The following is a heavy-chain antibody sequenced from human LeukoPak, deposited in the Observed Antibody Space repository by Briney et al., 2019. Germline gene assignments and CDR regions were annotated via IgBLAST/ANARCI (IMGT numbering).Heavy chain of an antibody. CDR1: GYTFTSYA. CDR2: INTNTGNP. V-gene: IGHV7-4-1*02. CDR3: AREPTTGLGAGGYMDV. J-gene: IGHJ6*03. D-gene: IGHD3-16*01. Sequence: ASVKVSCKASGYTFTSYAMNWVRQAPGQGLEWMGWINTNTGNPTYAQGFTGRFVFSLDTSVSTAYLQITSLKAEDTAVYYCAREPTTGLGAGGYMDVWGKGTTVTISS.